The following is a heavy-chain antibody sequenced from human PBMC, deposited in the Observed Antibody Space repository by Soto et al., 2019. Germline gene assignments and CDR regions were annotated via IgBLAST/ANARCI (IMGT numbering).Heavy chain of an antibody. Sequence: SGPTLVNPTQPLTLTCTFSGFSLTTSGMCVSWIRQPPGKALEWLALIDWDDDKYYSTSLKTRLTISKDTSKNQVVLTMTNMDPVDTATYYCARILTSGKYYYYGKDVWGQGTTVTVSS. CDR1: GFSLTTSGMC. CDR3: ARILTSGKYYYYGKDV. V-gene: IGHV2-70*01. J-gene: IGHJ6*02. CDR2: IDWDDDK.